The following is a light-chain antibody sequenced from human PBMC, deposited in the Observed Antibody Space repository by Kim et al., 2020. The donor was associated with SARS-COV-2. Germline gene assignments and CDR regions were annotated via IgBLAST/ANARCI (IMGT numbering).Light chain of an antibody. CDR2: QDS. CDR3: QAWDSSTVV. Sequence: VSPGQTASITCSGNKLGDKYACWYQQKPGQTPVLVIYQDSKRPSGIPERVSGSNSGNTATLTISGTQAMDEADYYCQAWDSSTVVFGGGTQLTVL. J-gene: IGLJ2*01. V-gene: IGLV3-1*01. CDR1: KLGDKY.